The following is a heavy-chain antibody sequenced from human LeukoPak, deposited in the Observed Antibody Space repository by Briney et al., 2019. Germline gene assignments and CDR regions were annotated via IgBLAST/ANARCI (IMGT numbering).Heavy chain of an antibody. CDR1: GFTFSSYG. Sequence: GGSLRLSCAASGFTFSSYGMHWVRQAPGKGLEYGSSIIGNGDSTYYANSVKGRFTISRDNSKNTLYLQMGSLRAEDMAVYYCARDRGGDYVYDYWGQGTLVTVSS. D-gene: IGHD4-17*01. J-gene: IGHJ4*02. CDR2: IIGNGDST. CDR3: ARDRGGDYVYDY. V-gene: IGHV3-64*01.